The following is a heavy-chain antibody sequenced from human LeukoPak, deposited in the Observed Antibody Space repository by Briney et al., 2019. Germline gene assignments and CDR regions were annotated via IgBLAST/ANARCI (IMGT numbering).Heavy chain of an antibody. CDR1: GYTFTGYY. CDR3: ARDAQFTVVVPAAKLNYMDV. J-gene: IGHJ6*03. V-gene: IGHV1-2*02. D-gene: IGHD2-2*01. Sequence: ASVKVSCKASGYTFTGYYMHWVRQAPGQGLEWMGWINPNTGGTNYAQKFEGRVIMTRDTSSTVYLEIRRLRSDDTAIYFCARDAQFTVVVPAAKLNYMDVWGTGTTVTVSS. CDR2: INPNTGGT.